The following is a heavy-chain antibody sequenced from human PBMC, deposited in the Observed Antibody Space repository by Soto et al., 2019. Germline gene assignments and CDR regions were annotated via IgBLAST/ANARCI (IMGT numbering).Heavy chain of an antibody. Sequence: SETLSLTCTVSGGSISGYYWSWIRQPPGKGLEWIGYMYNTGSTVYNPSFKSRVTISVDTSKNQFSLKLSSVTAADTAVYYCARRYGSAFDIWGQGTMVTVSS. J-gene: IGHJ3*02. CDR1: GGSISGYY. CDR3: ARRYGSAFDI. D-gene: IGHD3-10*01. V-gene: IGHV4-59*08. CDR2: MYNTGST.